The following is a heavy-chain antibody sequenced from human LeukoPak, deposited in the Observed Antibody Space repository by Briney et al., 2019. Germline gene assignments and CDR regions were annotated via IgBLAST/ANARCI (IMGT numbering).Heavy chain of an antibody. D-gene: IGHD3-22*01. CDR1: GFTFSSYG. V-gene: IGHV3-30*02. CDR3: AKDFSYYYDSSGYYGNFDY. Sequence: GGSLRLSCAASGFTFSSYGMHWVRQAPGKGLEWVAFIRYDGSNKYYADSVKGRFTISRDNSKNTLYLQMNSLRAEDTAVYYCAKDFSYYYDSSGYYGNFDYWGQGTLVTVSS. CDR2: IRYDGSNK. J-gene: IGHJ4*02.